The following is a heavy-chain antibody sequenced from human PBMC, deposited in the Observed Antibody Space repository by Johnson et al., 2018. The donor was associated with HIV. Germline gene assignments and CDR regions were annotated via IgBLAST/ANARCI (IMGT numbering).Heavy chain of an antibody. J-gene: IGHJ3*01. D-gene: IGHD3-10*01. V-gene: IGHV3-20*04. Sequence: MMLVESGGGVVRPGGSLRLSCAASGFTFDDYGMSWVRQAPGKGLEWVSGINWNRGSPGYADSVKGRFTISRDNAKNSLYLQMNSLRAEDGAVYYCAVLCSGCADAFDVWGQGTMVTVS. CDR3: AVLCSGCADAFDV. CDR1: GFTFDDYG. CDR2: INWNRGSP.